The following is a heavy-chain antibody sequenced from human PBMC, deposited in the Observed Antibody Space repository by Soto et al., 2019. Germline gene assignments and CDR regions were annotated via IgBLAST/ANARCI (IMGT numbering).Heavy chain of an antibody. CDR3: ARVATTARFFDG. J-gene: IGHJ2*01. V-gene: IGHV1-69*06. CDR2: INPIFGTP. D-gene: IGHD1-1*01. CDR1: GGTFSTYD. Sequence: QVQLVQSGAEVKKPGSSVNVSCKASGGTFSTYDVSWVRQAPGQGLEWMGGINPIFGTPNYARTFQGRITSTADRSTSTAYMELSSLRSEDTAFYYCARVATTARFFDGWGRGTLITVAS.